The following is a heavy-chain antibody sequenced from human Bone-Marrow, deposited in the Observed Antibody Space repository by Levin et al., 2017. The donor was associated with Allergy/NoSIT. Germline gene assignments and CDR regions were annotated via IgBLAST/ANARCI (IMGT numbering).Heavy chain of an antibody. D-gene: IGHD2-8*02. J-gene: IGHJ6*03. CDR2: LSDSGTST. V-gene: IGHV3-23*01. CDR3: AKTKNTGYYMDV. Sequence: LSLTCGTSGFTFGRYAMSWVRPAPGRGLEWVSGLSDSGTSTHYADSVKGRCTISRDNSRNTLYLQMNSLRAEDSAIYYCAKTKNTGYYMDVWGKGTTVTVSS. CDR1: GFTFGRYA.